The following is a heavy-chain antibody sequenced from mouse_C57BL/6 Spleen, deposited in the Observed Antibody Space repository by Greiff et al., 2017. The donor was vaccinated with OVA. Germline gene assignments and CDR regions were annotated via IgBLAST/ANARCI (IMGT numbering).Heavy chain of an antibody. CDR1: GYTFTSYW. D-gene: IGHD3-3*01. Sequence: VQLQQPGAELVKPGASVKMSCKASGYTFTSYWITWVKKRPGQGPEWIGDIYPGSGSTNYNEKFKSKATRTVDTSSSTAYMQLSSLTSEDSAVYYCERGEPCRDGFDYWGQGTLVTVSA. J-gene: IGHJ3*01. CDR3: ERGEPCRDGFDY. CDR2: IYPGSGST. V-gene: IGHV1-55*01.